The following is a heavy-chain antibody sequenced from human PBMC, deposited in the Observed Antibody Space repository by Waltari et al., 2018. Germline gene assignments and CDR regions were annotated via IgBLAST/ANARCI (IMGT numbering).Heavy chain of an antibody. V-gene: IGHV3-48*01. CDR3: ARIARLNAFDI. J-gene: IGHJ3*02. CDR1: GSTFSSYS. Sequence: EVQLVESGGGLVQPGGSLRLSCAASGSTFSSYSMNWVRQAPGKGLEWVSYISSSSSTIYYADSVKGRFTISRDNAKNSLYLQMNSLRAEDTAVYYCARIARLNAFDIWGQGTMVTVSS. D-gene: IGHD6-25*01. CDR2: ISSSSSTI.